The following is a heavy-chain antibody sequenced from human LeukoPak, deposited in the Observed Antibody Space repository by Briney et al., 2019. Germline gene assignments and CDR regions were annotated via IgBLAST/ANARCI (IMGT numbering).Heavy chain of an antibody. CDR1: GGTFSSYA. J-gene: IGHJ4*02. V-gene: IGHV1-69*05. D-gene: IGHD3-22*01. Sequence: ASVKVSCKASGGTFSSYAISWVRQAPGQGLEWMGRIIPIFGTANYAQKFEGRVTITTDESTSTAYMELSSLRSEDTAVYYCARARKGYYYDSSGYGDFDYWGQGTLVTVSS. CDR3: ARARKGYYYDSSGYGDFDY. CDR2: IIPIFGTA.